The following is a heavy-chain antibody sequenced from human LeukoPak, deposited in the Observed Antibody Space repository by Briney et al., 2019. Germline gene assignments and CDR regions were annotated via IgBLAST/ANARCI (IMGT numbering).Heavy chain of an antibody. V-gene: IGHV3-30*02. CDR3: VKDSSWMGEYYFDY. CDR1: GFTFSSYG. Sequence: GGSLRLSCAASGFTFSSYGIHWVRQAPGKGLEWVAFIRHDGSNKYYADSVKGRFTISRDNSKNTLYLQMNSLRADDTAVYYCVKDSSWMGEYYFDYWGQGTLVTVSS. D-gene: IGHD3-16*01. J-gene: IGHJ4*02. CDR2: IRHDGSNK.